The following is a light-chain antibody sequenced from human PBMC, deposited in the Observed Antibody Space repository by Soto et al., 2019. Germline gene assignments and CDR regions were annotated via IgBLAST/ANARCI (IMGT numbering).Light chain of an antibody. V-gene: IGKV1-5*01. CDR1: QTINSW. CDR2: DVS. Sequence: DIQMTQSPSTLSASVGDRVSITCRASQTINSWLAWYQQKPGKAPKLLLYDVSTLESGVPSRSSGSGSGTEFTLTISNLQPDDSANYYCQQYDTFWTFGQGTKVEL. CDR3: QQYDTFWT. J-gene: IGKJ1*01.